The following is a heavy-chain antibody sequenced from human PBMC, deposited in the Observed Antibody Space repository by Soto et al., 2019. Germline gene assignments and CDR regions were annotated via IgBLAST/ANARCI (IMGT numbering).Heavy chain of an antibody. V-gene: IGHV3-23*01. Sequence: PVGSLRFSCAVSGFTFSSYAMSWVRQAPGKGLEWVSTITHSGGRTYYADSVKGRFTISRDNSKNTLYLQMNSLRAEDTAVYYCAKDPLLPMPAIDMAFDYWGQGTLVTVSS. CDR1: GFTFSSYA. CDR3: AKDPLLPMPAIDMAFDY. J-gene: IGHJ4*02. CDR2: ITHSGGRT. D-gene: IGHD1-26*01.